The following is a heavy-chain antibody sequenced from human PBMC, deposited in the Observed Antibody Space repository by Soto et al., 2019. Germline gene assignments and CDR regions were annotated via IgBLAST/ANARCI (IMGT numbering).Heavy chain of an antibody. CDR2: ISAYNGNT. Sequence: QVQLVQSGAEVKKPGASVKVSCKASGYTFTSYGISWVRQAPGQGLEWMGWISAYNGNTNYAQKLQGRVTMTTDTATSTAYMELRSLRSDDTAVYYCARVLLRHMVRGDDAFDIWGQGTMVTVSS. CDR1: GYTFTSYG. V-gene: IGHV1-18*01. CDR3: ARVLLRHMVRGDDAFDI. J-gene: IGHJ3*02. D-gene: IGHD3-10*01.